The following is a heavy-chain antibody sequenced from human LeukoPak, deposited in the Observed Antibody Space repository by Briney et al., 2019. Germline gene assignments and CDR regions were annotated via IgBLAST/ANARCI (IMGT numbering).Heavy chain of an antibody. J-gene: IGHJ4*02. Sequence: SQTLSLTCAASGGSISSGTYSWSWIRQPPGKGLEWIGYVYHNGNLYYNPSLKSRVTISVDRSKNQFSLNLKFVTAADTAVHYCAREGEPYGFDYWGQGALVTVSS. V-gene: IGHV4-30-2*01. CDR2: VYHNGNL. CDR3: AREGEPYGFDY. CDR1: GGSISSGTYS. D-gene: IGHD3-10*01.